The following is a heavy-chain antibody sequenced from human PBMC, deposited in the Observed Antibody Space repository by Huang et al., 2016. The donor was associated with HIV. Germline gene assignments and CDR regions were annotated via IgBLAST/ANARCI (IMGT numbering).Heavy chain of an antibody. CDR2: IYYSGST. CDR3: ARDTMVRGFDY. CDR1: GGSISSHY. V-gene: IGHV4-59*11. D-gene: IGHD3-10*01. J-gene: IGHJ4*02. Sequence: QVQLQESGPGLVKPSETLSLTCTVSGGSISSHYGSWIRQPPGKGLEWIGSIYYSGSTNYNPSLKSRVTISVDTSKNQFSLKLSSVTAADTAVYYWARDTMVRGFDYWGQGTLVTVSS.